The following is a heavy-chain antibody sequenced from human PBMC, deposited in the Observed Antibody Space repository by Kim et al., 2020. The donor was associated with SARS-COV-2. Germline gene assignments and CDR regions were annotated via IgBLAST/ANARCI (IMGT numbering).Heavy chain of an antibody. J-gene: IGHJ1*01. D-gene: IGHD3-3*01. Sequence: GGSLRLSCAASGFTFDNYAMHWVRQAPGKGLEWVSGISWDSGSLAYADSVKGRFTISRDNAKNSLYLGMNSLRAGGTALYYCARGIYAIFGADLDHWGQGALVTVSS. V-gene: IGHV3-9*01. CDR2: ISWDSGSL. CDR1: GFTFDNYA. CDR3: ARGIYAIFGADLDH.